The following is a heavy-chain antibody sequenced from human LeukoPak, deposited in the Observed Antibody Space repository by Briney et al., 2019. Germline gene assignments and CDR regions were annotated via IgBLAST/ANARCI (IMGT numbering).Heavy chain of an antibody. CDR1: GYTFTGYY. V-gene: IGHV1-2*02. CDR3: GRGFDISGAYSGPPDY. J-gene: IGHJ4*02. D-gene: IGHD3-22*01. Sequence: ASVKVSCKASGYTFTGYYFHWVRQAPGQGPEWMGWINPNSGGTKYAQKLQGRVTMTRDTSISTAYMELSRLGSEDTAVYYCGRGFDISGAYSGPPDYWGQGTLVTVSS. CDR2: INPNSGGT.